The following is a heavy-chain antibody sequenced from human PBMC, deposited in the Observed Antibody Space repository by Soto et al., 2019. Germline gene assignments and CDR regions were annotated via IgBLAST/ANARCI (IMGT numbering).Heavy chain of an antibody. D-gene: IGHD6-13*01. CDR2: ISYDGSNK. CDR1: GFTFSSYA. J-gene: IGHJ4*02. Sequence: QVQLVESGGGVVQPGRSLRLSCAASGFTFSSYAMHWVRQAPGKGLEWVAVISYDGSNKYYADSVKGRFTISRDNSKNTLYLQMNSLRAEDTAVYYCARDPDSSSWFDYWGQGTLATVSS. V-gene: IGHV3-30-3*01. CDR3: ARDPDSSSWFDY.